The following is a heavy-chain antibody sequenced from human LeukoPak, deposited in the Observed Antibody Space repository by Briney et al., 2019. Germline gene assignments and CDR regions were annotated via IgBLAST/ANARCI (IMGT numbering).Heavy chain of an antibody. Sequence: PSQTLSLTCTVSGGSISSGGYYWSWIRQPPGKGLEWIGYIYHSGSTYYNPSLKSRVTISVDRSKNQFSLKLSSVTAADTAVYYCARAHEARDYYYYGMDVWGQGTTVTVSS. CDR1: GGSISSGGYY. CDR2: IYHSGST. V-gene: IGHV4-30-2*01. J-gene: IGHJ6*02. CDR3: ARAHEARDYYYYGMDV.